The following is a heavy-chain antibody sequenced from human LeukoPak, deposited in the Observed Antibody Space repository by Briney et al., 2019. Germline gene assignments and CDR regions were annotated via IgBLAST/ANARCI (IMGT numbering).Heavy chain of an antibody. CDR2: ITSTSSYM. V-gene: IGHV3-21*01. Sequence: GGSLRLSCASSGFIFSTYNMNWVRQAPWKGLEGVSSITSTSSYMYYADSVKGRFTISRDNAQNSLYLHMSSLRAEDTAVYYCARDPYSGGYGDDYYYYMDVWGKGTTVTISS. D-gene: IGHD1-26*01. CDR1: GFIFSTYN. CDR3: ARDPYSGGYGDDYYYYMDV. J-gene: IGHJ6*03.